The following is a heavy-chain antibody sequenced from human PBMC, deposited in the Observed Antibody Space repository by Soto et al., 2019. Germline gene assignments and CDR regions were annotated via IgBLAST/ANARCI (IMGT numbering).Heavy chain of an antibody. CDR1: GYTFTSYY. J-gene: IGHJ5*02. V-gene: IGHV1-46*03. CDR3: ARVYCSSTSCSEGWFDP. Sequence: ASVKVSCKASGYTFTSYYMHWVRQAPGQGLEWMGIINPSGGSTSYAQKFQGRVTMTRDTSTSTVYMELSSLRSEDTAVYYCARVYCSSTSCSEGWFDPWGQGTLVTVSS. CDR2: INPSGGST. D-gene: IGHD2-2*01.